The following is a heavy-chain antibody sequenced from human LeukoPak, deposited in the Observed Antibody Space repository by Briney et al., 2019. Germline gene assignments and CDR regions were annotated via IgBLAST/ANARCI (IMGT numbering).Heavy chain of an antibody. J-gene: IGHJ4*02. CDR2: ISGSGGST. V-gene: IGHV3-23*01. D-gene: IGHD1-26*01. CDR3: AKAAPGNIVKTEYYFDY. Sequence: SGGSLRLSCAASGFTFSSYAMSWVRQAPGKGLEWVSAISGSGGSTYYADSVKDRFTISRDNSKNTLYLQMNSLRAEDTAVYYCAKAAPGNIVKTEYYFDYWGQGTLVTVSS. CDR1: GFTFSSYA.